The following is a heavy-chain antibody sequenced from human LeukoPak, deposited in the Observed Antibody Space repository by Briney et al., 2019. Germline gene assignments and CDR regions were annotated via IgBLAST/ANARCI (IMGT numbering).Heavy chain of an antibody. CDR2: INPSGGST. J-gene: IGHJ4*02. CDR1: GYTFTSYY. CDR3: ARQWIQNYYFDY. Sequence: ASVKVSCKASGYTFTSYYMHWVRQAPGQGPEWMGIINPSGGSTSYAQKFQGRATMTRDTSTSTVYMELSSLRSEDTAVYYCARQWIQNYYFDYWGQGTLVTVSS. V-gene: IGHV1-46*01. D-gene: IGHD5-18*01.